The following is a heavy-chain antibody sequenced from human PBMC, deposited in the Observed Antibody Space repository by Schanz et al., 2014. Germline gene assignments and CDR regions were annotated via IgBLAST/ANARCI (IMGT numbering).Heavy chain of an antibody. CDR3: ARKVVATIGGYYDN. V-gene: IGHV3-23*04. J-gene: IGHJ4*02. CDR1: GFTFSSYA. D-gene: IGHD5-12*01. CDR2: ISGSGGST. Sequence: EVHLVESGGGLVQPGGSLRLSCAASGFTFSSYAMSWVRQAPGKGLEWVSAISGSGGSTYYADSVKGRFTISRDNAENTLFLQMNSLRAEDTAVYYCARKVVATIGGYYDNWGQGTLVIVSS.